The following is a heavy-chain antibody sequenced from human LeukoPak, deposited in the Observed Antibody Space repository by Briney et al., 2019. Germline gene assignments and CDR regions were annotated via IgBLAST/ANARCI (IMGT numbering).Heavy chain of an antibody. CDR1: GFTFSGYE. CDR3: ARELLGYDSSGYYS. V-gene: IGHV3-48*03. Sequence: GGSLRLSCAASGFTFSGYEMNWVRQAPGKGLEWVSYISSSGSTIYYADSVKGRFTISRDNAKNSLYLQMNSLRAEDTAVYYCARELLGYDSSGYYSWGQGTLVTVSS. D-gene: IGHD3-22*01. J-gene: IGHJ4*02. CDR2: ISSSGSTI.